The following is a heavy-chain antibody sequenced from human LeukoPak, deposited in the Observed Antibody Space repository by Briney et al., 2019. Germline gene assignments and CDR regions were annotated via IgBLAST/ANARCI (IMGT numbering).Heavy chain of an antibody. CDR1: GYTFTSYG. D-gene: IGHD3-9*01. V-gene: IGHV1-18*01. CDR3: AREILTGYNWFDP. Sequence: GASVKVSCKASGYTFTSYGISWVRQAPGQGLEWMGWISLYNGDTNYAQKVQGRVTMTTDTSTNTAYMELWSLRSDDTAVYYCAREILTGYNWFDPWGQGTLVTVSS. J-gene: IGHJ5*02. CDR2: ISLYNGDT.